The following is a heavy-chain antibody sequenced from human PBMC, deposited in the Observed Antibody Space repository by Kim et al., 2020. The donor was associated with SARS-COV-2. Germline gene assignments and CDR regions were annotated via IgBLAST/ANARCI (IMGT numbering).Heavy chain of an antibody. CDR2: INSDGSNT. Sequence: GGSLRLSCAASGFTLSNHWMHWVRQAPGQGLVWVSRINSDGSNTNYADSVKGRFAISRDNAKNTLYLQMNNLRAEDTAVYYCARRSGSGSCYWFDPWGQG. D-gene: IGHD3-10*01. J-gene: IGHJ5*02. V-gene: IGHV3-74*01. CDR1: GFTLSNHW. CDR3: ARRSGSGSCYWFDP.